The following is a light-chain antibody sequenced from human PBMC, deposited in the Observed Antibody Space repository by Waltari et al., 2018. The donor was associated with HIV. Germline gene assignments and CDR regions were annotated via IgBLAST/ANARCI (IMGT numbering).Light chain of an antibody. CDR3: CSFAGSYTLV. Sequence: HSALTQPRSVSGSPGQSVTLYCTGTSSDIGDYNYVSWYQQHPGKAPKLMIYDVTKRPSGGPDRFSGSKSGNTASLTISGLQAEDEAAYYCCSFAGSYTLVFGGGTKLTVL. V-gene: IGLV2-11*01. J-gene: IGLJ3*02. CDR2: DVT. CDR1: SSDIGDYNY.